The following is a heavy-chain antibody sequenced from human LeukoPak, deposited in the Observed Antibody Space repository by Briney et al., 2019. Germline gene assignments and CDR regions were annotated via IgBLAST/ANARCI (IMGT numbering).Heavy chain of an antibody. CDR3: ARDFGQAVAGELDY. CDR2: ISSSSSTI. D-gene: IGHD6-19*01. J-gene: IGHJ4*02. V-gene: IGHV3-48*02. CDR1: GFTFSLYS. Sequence: GGSLRLSCAAAGFTFSLYSMTWVRQAPGKGLGWVSYISSSSSTIYYADSVKGRFTISRDNAKNSLFLQMNSLRDEDTAVYYCARDFGQAVAGELDYWGQGTLVTVSS.